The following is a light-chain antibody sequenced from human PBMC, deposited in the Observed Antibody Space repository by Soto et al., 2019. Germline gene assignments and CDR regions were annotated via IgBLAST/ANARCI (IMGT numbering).Light chain of an antibody. CDR2: QIS. Sequence: DVVLTQTPLSSPVTLGQPASISCRSSQSLVYSDGNTYLSWLQQRPGQPPRLLIYQISNRFSGVPDRFSGSGAGTDFTLKTSRVEAADVGVYYCMQFAHFPRTFGQGTKVEI. V-gene: IGKV2-24*01. CDR1: QSLVYSDGNTY. J-gene: IGKJ1*01. CDR3: MQFAHFPRT.